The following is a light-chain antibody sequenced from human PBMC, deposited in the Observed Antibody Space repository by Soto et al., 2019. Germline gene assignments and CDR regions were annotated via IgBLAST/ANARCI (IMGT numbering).Light chain of an antibody. Sequence: DIPMTQSPSTLSASVGDRVTITCRASQSINSWLAWYQQKPGKAPKLLIYKASSLESGVPSRFSGSESGTEFTLTISSLQPDDFATYYCQQYYSYSRTFGQGTKVEIK. CDR2: KAS. CDR3: QQYYSYSRT. CDR1: QSINSW. V-gene: IGKV1-5*03. J-gene: IGKJ1*01.